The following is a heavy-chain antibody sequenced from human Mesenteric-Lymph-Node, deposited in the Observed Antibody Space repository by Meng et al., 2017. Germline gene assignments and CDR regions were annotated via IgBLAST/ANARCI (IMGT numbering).Heavy chain of an antibody. CDR3: ARDMSSYNWNDDGLFDY. CDR1: GYTFTSYY. D-gene: IGHD1-1*01. CDR2: INPSGGST. V-gene: IGHV1-46*01. J-gene: IGHJ4*02. Sequence: ASVKVSCKASGYTFTSYYMHWVRQAPGQGLEWMGIINPSGGSTSYAQKFQGRVTMTRDTSTSTVYMELSSLRSEDTAVYYCARDMSSYNWNDDGLFDYWGQGTLVTVSS.